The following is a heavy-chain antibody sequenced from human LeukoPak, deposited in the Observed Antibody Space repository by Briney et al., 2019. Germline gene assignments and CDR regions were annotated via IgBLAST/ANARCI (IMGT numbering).Heavy chain of an antibody. J-gene: IGHJ4*02. Sequence: VSVKVSCKASGYTFTGYYMHWVRQAPGQGLEWMGIINPSGGSTGYAQKFQGRVTMTRDTSTSTVYMELSSLRSEDTAVYYCARISGSYYGFDYWGQGTLVTVSS. CDR3: ARISGSYYGFDY. D-gene: IGHD1-26*01. CDR2: INPSGGST. V-gene: IGHV1-46*01. CDR1: GYTFTGYY.